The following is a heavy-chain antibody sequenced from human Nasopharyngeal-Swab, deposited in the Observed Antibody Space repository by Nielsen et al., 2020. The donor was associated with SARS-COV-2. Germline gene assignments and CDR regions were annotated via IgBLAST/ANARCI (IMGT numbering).Heavy chain of an antibody. Sequence: GGSLRLSCAASGFTFSSYGMHWVRQAPGKGLEWVAVISYDGSNKYYADSVKGRFTISGDNSKNTLYLQMNSLRAEDTAVYYCSKGRIAVAGPLDYWGQGTLVTVSS. D-gene: IGHD6-19*01. CDR1: GFTFSSYG. CDR3: SKGRIAVAGPLDY. J-gene: IGHJ4*02. CDR2: ISYDGSNK. V-gene: IGHV3-30*18.